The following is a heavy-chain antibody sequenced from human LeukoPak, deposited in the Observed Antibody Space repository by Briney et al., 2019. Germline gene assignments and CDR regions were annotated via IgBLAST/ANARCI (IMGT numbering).Heavy chain of an antibody. CDR3: ARDSAKTTVTTLDY. V-gene: IGHV3-7*01. Sequence: GGSLRLSCAASGFTFSSYWMSWVRQAPGKGLEWVANIKQDGSEKYYMDSVKGRFTISRDNAKNSLYLQMNSLRAEDTAVYYCARDSAKTTVTTLDYWGQGTLVTASS. CDR2: IKQDGSEK. CDR1: GFTFSSYW. D-gene: IGHD4-17*01. J-gene: IGHJ4*02.